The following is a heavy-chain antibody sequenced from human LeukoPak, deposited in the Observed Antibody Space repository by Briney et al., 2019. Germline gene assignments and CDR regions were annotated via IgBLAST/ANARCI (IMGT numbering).Heavy chain of an antibody. Sequence: PGGSLRLSCAASGFTFDDYGMSWVRQAPGKGLEWVSGINWNGGSTGYADSVKGRFTISRDNAKNSLYLQMNSLRAEDTALYYCAREGGQQPAPYGYYMDVWGKGTTVTVSS. V-gene: IGHV3-20*04. CDR3: AREGGQQPAPYGYYMDV. J-gene: IGHJ6*03. D-gene: IGHD6-13*01. CDR2: INWNGGST. CDR1: GFTFDDYG.